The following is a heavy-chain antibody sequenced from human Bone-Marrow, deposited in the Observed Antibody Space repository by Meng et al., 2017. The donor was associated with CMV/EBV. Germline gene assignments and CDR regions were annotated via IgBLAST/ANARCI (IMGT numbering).Heavy chain of an antibody. J-gene: IGHJ6*04. CDR2: INHSGST. D-gene: IGHD3-10*01. Sequence: SETLSLTCAVYGGSFSGYYWSWIRQPPGKGLEWIGEINHSGSTNYNPSLKSRVTISVDTSKNQFSLKLSSVTAADTAVYYCARLWFGGTMDVWGKGTTVTVSS. CDR1: GGSFSGYY. CDR3: ARLWFGGTMDV. V-gene: IGHV4-34*01.